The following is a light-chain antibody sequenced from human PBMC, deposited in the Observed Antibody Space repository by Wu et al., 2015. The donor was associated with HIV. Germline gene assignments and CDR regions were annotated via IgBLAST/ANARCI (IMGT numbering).Light chain of an antibody. V-gene: IGKV3-15*01. CDR1: QSVSSN. J-gene: IGKJ1*01. CDR3: QQYNNWPQT. Sequence: EIVMTQSPATLSVSPGERATLSCRASQSVSSNLAWYQQKPGQAPRLLIYGASTRATGIPARFSGSGSGTEFTLTISSLQSEDFAVYYCQQYNNWPQTFGQGDPRWKSN. CDR2: GAS.